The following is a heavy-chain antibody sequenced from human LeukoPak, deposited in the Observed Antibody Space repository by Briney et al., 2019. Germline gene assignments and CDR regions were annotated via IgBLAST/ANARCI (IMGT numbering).Heavy chain of an antibody. V-gene: IGHV4-59*01. CDR3: ARTEESGYSYGYFGYYYYMDV. J-gene: IGHJ6*03. Sequence: SETLSLTCTVSGGSFSTYYWSWIRQPPGKGLEYIGYIYYSGSTNYNPSLKSRVTISVDTSKNQFSLKLSSVTAADTAVYYCARTEESGYSYGYFGYYYYMDVWGKGTTVTVSS. CDR2: IYYSGST. CDR1: GGSFSTYY. D-gene: IGHD5-18*01.